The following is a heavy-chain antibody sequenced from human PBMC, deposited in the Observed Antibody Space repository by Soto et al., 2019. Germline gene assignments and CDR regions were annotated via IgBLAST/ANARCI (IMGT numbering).Heavy chain of an antibody. Sequence: SETLSLSCTVSGGSISSSSHYWGWIRQPPGKGLEWIGSIFYSGSTSYNPSLKSRVTISVDTSKNQFSLKLSSVTAADTAVYYCARRESYDILTGYYHFDYWGQGTPVTVSS. J-gene: IGHJ4*02. CDR1: GGSISSSSHY. V-gene: IGHV4-39*01. CDR2: IFYSGST. D-gene: IGHD3-9*01. CDR3: ARRESYDILTGYYHFDY.